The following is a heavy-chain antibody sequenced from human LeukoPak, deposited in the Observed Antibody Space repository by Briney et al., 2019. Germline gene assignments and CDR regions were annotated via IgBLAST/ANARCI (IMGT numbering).Heavy chain of an antibody. CDR3: AREGGGYSYGLRGNDAFDI. CDR1: GYTFTSYY. J-gene: IGHJ3*02. Sequence: ASVKVSCKASGYTFTSYYMHWVRQAPGQGLEWMGWINPNSGGTNYAQKFQGRVTMTRDTSISTAYMELSRLRSDDTAVYYCAREGGGYSYGLRGNDAFDIWGQGIMVTVSS. D-gene: IGHD5-18*01. CDR2: INPNSGGT. V-gene: IGHV1-2*02.